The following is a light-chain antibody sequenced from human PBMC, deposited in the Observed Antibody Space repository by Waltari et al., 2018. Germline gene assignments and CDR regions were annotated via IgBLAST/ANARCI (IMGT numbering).Light chain of an antibody. V-gene: IGLV4-69*01. Sequence: LVLTQSPSASASLRASVKLTCPLTGRYTSNVNARLQQQPGKGPRYLMKVNSHGSHKKGDEIPGRFSGSTSGAEYYLTISSGQSEDEADYYCQTGGHGTWVFGGGTTLTVL. CDR1: GRYTSNV. J-gene: IGLJ3*02. CDR2: VNSHGSH. CDR3: QTGGHGTWV.